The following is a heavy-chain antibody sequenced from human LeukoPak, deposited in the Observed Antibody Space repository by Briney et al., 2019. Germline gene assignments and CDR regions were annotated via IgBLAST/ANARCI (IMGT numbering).Heavy chain of an antibody. Sequence: GGSLRLSCAASGFTFSSYGMHWVRQAPGKGLEWVAVISYDGSNKYYADSVKGRFTISRDNSKNTLYLQMNSLRAEDTAVYFCARSEYSNDSRGYWYIDSWGQGVLVTVFS. CDR1: GFTFSSYG. V-gene: IGHV3-30*03. J-gene: IGHJ4*02. D-gene: IGHD3-22*01. CDR3: ARSEYSNDSRGYWYIDS. CDR2: ISYDGSNK.